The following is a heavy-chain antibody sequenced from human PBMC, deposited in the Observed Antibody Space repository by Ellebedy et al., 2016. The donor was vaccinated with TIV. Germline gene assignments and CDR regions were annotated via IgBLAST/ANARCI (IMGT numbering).Heavy chain of an antibody. Sequence: MPSETLSLTCSVSGASMSSGDYYWTWLRQSPGKGLEWIGYIHNRGRTNYDPSLRSRSSISADMSKNQFSLRLNSVTAADTALYYCARIPVIGGEYGYFDYWGPGILVTVSS. CDR1: GASMSSGDYY. D-gene: IGHD3-16*01. CDR2: IHNRGRT. V-gene: IGHV4-30-4*08. CDR3: ARIPVIGGEYGYFDY. J-gene: IGHJ4*02.